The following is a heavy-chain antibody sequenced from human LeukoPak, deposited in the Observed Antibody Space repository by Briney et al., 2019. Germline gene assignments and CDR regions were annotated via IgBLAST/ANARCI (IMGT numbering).Heavy chain of an antibody. CDR2: IYYSGST. Sequence: PSETLSLTCTVSGGSISSYYWSWIRQPPGKGLEWIGCIYYSGSTNYNPSLKSRVTISVDTSKNQFSLKLSSVTAADTAVYYCARLWAGYSSNVDYWGQGTLVTVPS. V-gene: IGHV4-59*08. D-gene: IGHD6-13*01. CDR3: ARLWAGYSSNVDY. J-gene: IGHJ4*02. CDR1: GGSISSYY.